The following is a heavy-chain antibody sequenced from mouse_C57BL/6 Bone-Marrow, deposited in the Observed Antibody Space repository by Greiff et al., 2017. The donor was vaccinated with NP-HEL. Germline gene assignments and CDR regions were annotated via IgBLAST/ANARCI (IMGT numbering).Heavy chain of an antibody. CDR2: IDPENGDT. D-gene: IGHD2-3*01. J-gene: IGHJ4*01. V-gene: IGHV14-4*01. CDR1: GFTITDDY. Sequence: VQLQQSGAELVRPGASVKLSCTASGFTITDDYMHWVKQRPEQGLEWIGWIDPENGDTEYASKFQGKATITADTSSNTAYLQLSSLTSEDTAVYYCTTGYDGYYPHYAMDYWGQGTSVTVSS. CDR3: TTGYDGYYPHYAMDY.